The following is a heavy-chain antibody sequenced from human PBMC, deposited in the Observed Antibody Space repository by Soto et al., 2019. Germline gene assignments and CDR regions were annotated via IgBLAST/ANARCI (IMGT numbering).Heavy chain of an antibody. CDR2: ISTSGST. Sequence: QVQLQESGPGLVKPSQTLSLTCSVSGGSVTSGDYYWSWVRHPPGKGLEWIGYISTSGSTYFNPSLQSRLNISVDTSKDPFSLRLSSVTAADTGVYYCSRFRPDYGEHVFEDAFGLWGRGTMVSGSS. CDR3: SRFRPDYGEHVFEDAFGL. CDR1: GGSVTSGDYY. V-gene: IGHV4-31*03. J-gene: IGHJ3*01. D-gene: IGHD4-17*01.